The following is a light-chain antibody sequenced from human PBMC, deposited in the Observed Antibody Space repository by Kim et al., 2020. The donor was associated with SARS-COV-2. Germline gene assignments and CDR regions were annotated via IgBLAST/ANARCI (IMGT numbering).Light chain of an antibody. CDR2: DAS. J-gene: IGKJ1*01. CDR3: QQYNSHSPSWT. V-gene: IGKV1-5*01. CDR1: QSIRSW. Sequence: DIQMTQSPSTLSASVGDRVIITCRASQSIRSWLAWYQQKPGKAPKVLTYDASSLESGVPSRFSGSGSGTEFTLTISSLQPDDFATYYCQQYNSHSPSWTFGQGTKVDIK.